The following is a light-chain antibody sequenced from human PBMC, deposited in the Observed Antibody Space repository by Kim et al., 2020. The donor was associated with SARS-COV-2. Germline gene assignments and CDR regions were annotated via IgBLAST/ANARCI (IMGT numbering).Light chain of an antibody. CDR3: SSYTRRRTVV. CDR2: DVS. Sequence: QSALTLPASVSGSPGQSITISCTGTSSGVGGYNYVSWYQKHPGKAPKLMIYDVSDRPSGLSNRFSGSKSGNTASLTISGLQAEDEADYYCSSYTRRRTVVFGGGTQLTVL. CDR1: SSGVGGYNY. V-gene: IGLV2-14*03. J-gene: IGLJ2*01.